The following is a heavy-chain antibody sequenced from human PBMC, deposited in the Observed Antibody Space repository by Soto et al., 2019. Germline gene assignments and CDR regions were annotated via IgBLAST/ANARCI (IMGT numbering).Heavy chain of an antibody. Sequence: QVQLVQSGAEVKKPGASVKLSCKASGYSFTNHYMHWVRQAPGQGLEWMGIINPRSGSASYAQKCQDTVTMTRDTSTSTVYMELRTLRAEDTAVYYCARDFDGTTDAFDFWGQGTMVTVSS. J-gene: IGHJ3*01. V-gene: IGHV1-46*01. D-gene: IGHD1-7*01. CDR3: ARDFDGTTDAFDF. CDR1: GYSFTNHY. CDR2: INPRSGSA.